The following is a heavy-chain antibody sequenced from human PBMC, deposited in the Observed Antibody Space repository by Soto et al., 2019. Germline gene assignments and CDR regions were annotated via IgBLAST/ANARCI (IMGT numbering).Heavy chain of an antibody. V-gene: IGHV4-39*01. Sequence: PSETLSLTCTVSGGSISSSSYYWGWIRQPPGKGLEWIGSIYYSGSTYYNPSLKSRVTISVDTSKNQFSLKLSSVTAADTAVYYCARHNDILTGYPKNPFDYWGQGTLVTVSS. CDR1: GGSISSSSYY. J-gene: IGHJ4*02. CDR2: IYYSGST. D-gene: IGHD3-9*01. CDR3: ARHNDILTGYPKNPFDY.